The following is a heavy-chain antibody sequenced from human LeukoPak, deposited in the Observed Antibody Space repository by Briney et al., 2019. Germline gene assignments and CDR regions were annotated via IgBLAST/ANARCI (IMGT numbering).Heavy chain of an antibody. V-gene: IGHV1-69*05. CDR1: GGTSSSYA. D-gene: IGHD3-22*01. CDR2: IIPIFGTA. J-gene: IGHJ4*02. CDR3: AREAYYDSSGYFDY. Sequence: SVKVSCKASGGTSSSYAISWVRQAPGQGLEWMGRIIPIFGTANYAQKFQGRVTITTDESTSTAYMELSSLRSEDTAVYYCAREAYYDSSGYFDYWGQGTLVTVSS.